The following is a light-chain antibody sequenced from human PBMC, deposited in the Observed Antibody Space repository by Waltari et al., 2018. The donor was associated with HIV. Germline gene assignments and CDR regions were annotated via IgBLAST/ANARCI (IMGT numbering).Light chain of an antibody. CDR1: SSAVGGYNY. J-gene: IGLJ3*02. Sequence: QPALTQPPSVSGSPGQSITTPCAGTSSAVGGYNYVSWFQQHPGKAPKLIIYDVTNRPPGVFNRFSGSKSGNTASLTISGLQAEDEADYYCTSYTNIRTWVFGGGTKLTVL. CDR2: DVT. V-gene: IGLV2-14*03. CDR3: TSYTNIRTWV.